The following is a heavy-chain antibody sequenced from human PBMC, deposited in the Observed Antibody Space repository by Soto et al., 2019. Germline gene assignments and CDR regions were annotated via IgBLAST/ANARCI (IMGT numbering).Heavy chain of an antibody. D-gene: IGHD3-9*01. J-gene: IGHJ4*01. V-gene: IGHV3-21*01. CDR1: GFTFSSYS. CDR2: ISSSSTYI. CDR3: ARGEAYFEWSAPRY. Sequence: EVQLVESGGGLVKPGGSLRLSCAASGFTFSSYSMHWVRQAPGKGLEWVSSISSSSTYIKYADSVKGRFTISRDNAKKSLYQQMNGLRAEDTAVYYCARGEAYFEWSAPRYWGQGTLVTVSS.